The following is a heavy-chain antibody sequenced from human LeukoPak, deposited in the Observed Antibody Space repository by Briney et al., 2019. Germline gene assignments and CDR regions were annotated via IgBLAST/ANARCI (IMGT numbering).Heavy chain of an antibody. D-gene: IGHD1-26*01. CDR2: ISYDGSNK. CDR1: GFTFSSYG. CDR3: AKGWGSGSYYRSSQH. V-gene: IGHV3-30*18. J-gene: IGHJ1*01. Sequence: PGRSLRLSCAASGFTFSSYGMHWVRQAPGKGLEWVAVISYDGSNKYYADSVKGRFTISRDNSKNTLYLQMNSLRAEDTAVYYCAKGWGSGSYYRSSQHWGQGTLVTVSS.